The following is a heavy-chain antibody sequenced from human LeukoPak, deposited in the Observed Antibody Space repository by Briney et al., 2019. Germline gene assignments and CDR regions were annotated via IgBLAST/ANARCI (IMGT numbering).Heavy chain of an antibody. CDR2: INPNSGGT. CDR1: GYTFTGYY. CDR3: AREIIAAAGVLDAFDI. D-gene: IGHD6-13*01. J-gene: IGHJ3*02. V-gene: IGHV1-2*02. Sequence: ASMKVSCKASGYTFTGYYMHWVRQAPGQGLEWMGWINPNSGGTNYAQKFQGRVTMTRDTSISTAYMELSRLRSDDTAVYYCAREIIAAAGVLDAFDIWGQGTMVIVSS.